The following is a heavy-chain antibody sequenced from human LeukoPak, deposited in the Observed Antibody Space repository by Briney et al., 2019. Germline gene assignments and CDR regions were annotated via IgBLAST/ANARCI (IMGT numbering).Heavy chain of an antibody. CDR1: GYTFTSYY. V-gene: IGHV1-46*01. CDR3: ARDGAYYGSGSIDSPGYYYYYYYMDV. J-gene: IGHJ6*03. CDR2: INPSGGST. D-gene: IGHD3-10*01. Sequence: ASVKVSCKASGYTFTSYYMHWVRQAPGQGLEWMGIINPSGGSTSYAQKFQGRVTMTRDMSTSTVYMELSSLRSEDTAVYYCARDGAYYGSGSIDSPGYYYYYYYMDVWGKGTTVTVSS.